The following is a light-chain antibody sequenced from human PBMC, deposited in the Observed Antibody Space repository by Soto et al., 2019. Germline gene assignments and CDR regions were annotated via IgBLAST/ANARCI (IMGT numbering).Light chain of an antibody. V-gene: IGKV3D-15*02. CDR2: GAY. CDR3: QQRHRTPLT. Sequence: EMGIFQSPPLVPPYKGSGATLSGVASQSLQGLLAWYQQKPGQAPRLLIYGAYNRATGVPARFSGSGSGTDFTLTISSLQPEDSAVYYCQQRHRTPLTFGGGTQVDIK. CDR1: QSLQGL. J-gene: IGKJ4*02.